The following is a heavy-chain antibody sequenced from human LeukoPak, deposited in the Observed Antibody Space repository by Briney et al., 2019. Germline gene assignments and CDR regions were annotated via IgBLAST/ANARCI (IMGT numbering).Heavy chain of an antibody. Sequence: PGGSLRLSCAASGFTFSSYAMSWVRQAPGKGLEWVSAISGSGGSTYYADSVKGRFTISRDNSKNTLYLQVNSLRAEDTAVYYCAKGSMVRGVLINWFDPWGQGTLVTVSS. CDR2: ISGSGGST. V-gene: IGHV3-23*01. CDR3: AKGSMVRGVLINWFDP. CDR1: GFTFSSYA. J-gene: IGHJ5*02. D-gene: IGHD3-10*01.